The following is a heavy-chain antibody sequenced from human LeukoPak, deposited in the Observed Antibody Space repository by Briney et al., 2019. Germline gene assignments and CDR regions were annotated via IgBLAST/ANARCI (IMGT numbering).Heavy chain of an antibody. V-gene: IGHV3-74*01. Sequence: PGGSLRLSCAASGFTFSSYWMHWVRHAPGKGLVWVSRINSDGSSTSYADSVKGRFTISRDNAKNTLYLQMNSLRAEDTAVYYCARDGSDHSSSSHYTFDYWGQGTLVTVSS. CDR3: ARDGSDHSSSSHYTFDY. CDR2: INSDGSST. J-gene: IGHJ4*02. CDR1: GFTFSSYW. D-gene: IGHD6-6*01.